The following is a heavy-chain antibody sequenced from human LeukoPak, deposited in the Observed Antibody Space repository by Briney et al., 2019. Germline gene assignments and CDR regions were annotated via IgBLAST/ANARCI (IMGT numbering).Heavy chain of an antibody. CDR1: GFTVSSNY. J-gene: IGHJ3*02. V-gene: IGHV3-48*01. Sequence: GGSLRLSCAATGFTVSSNYMSWVRQAPGKGLEWVSYISSSSSTIYYADSVKGRFTISRDSAKNSLYLQMNSLRAEDTAVYYCATGLQLLYAFDIWGQGTMVTVSS. D-gene: IGHD2-2*01. CDR3: ATGLQLLYAFDI. CDR2: ISSSSSTI.